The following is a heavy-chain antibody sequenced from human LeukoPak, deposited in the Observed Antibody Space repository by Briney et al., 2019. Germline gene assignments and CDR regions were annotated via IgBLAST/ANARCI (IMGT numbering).Heavy chain of an antibody. D-gene: IGHD6-13*01. Sequence: GGSLRLSCAASGFTFSSYWMSWVRQAPGKGLEWVANIKQDGSEKYYVDSVKGRFTISRDNAKNSLYLQMNSLRAEDTAVYYYARDSSSWPPVNLFSDYWGQGTLVTVSS. CDR1: GFTFSSYW. CDR2: IKQDGSEK. CDR3: ARDSSSWPPVNLFSDY. J-gene: IGHJ4*02. V-gene: IGHV3-7*01.